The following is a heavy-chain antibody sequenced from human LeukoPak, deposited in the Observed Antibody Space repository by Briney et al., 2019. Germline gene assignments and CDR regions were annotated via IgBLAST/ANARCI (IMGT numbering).Heavy chain of an antibody. CDR1: GFTFSSYW. J-gene: IGHJ4*02. D-gene: IGHD3-10*01. Sequence: GGSLRLSCAASGFTFSSYWMTWVRQAPGKGLEWVANIGEDGSEKYYVDSVKGRFTISRENAKNSLYLQMNSLRAGDTAVYYCARNLISMVRAIWWYYFDYWGQGTLVTVSS. V-gene: IGHV3-7*01. CDR2: IGEDGSEK. CDR3: ARNLISMVRAIWWYYFDY.